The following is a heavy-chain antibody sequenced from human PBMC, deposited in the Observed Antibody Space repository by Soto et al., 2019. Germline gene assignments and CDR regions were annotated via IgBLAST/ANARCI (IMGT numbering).Heavy chain of an antibody. V-gene: IGHV1-69*08. CDR3: ARDLTIRTGPENFDY. D-gene: IGHD3-3*01. CDR1: GGTFSSYT. CDR2: IIPILGIA. J-gene: IGHJ4*02. Sequence: QVQLVQSGAEVKKPGSSVKVSCKASGGTFSSYTISWVRQAPGQGLEWMGRIIPILGIANYAQKFQGRVTITADKSTSTAYMELSSLRSEDTAVYYCARDLTIRTGPENFDYWGQGTLVTVSS.